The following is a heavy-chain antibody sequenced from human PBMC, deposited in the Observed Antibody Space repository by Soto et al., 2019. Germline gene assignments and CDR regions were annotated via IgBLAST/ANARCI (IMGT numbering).Heavy chain of an antibody. Sequence: PGGSLRLSCAASEFTFSNYAMSWVRQAPGKGLEWVSSISDNGGTTYYADSVKGRFTISRDNSKNTLYLQMNSLRAEDTAVYYCAKYVGYSSSWYSWFDPWGQGTLVTVSS. V-gene: IGHV3-23*01. D-gene: IGHD6-13*01. CDR3: AKYVGYSSSWYSWFDP. J-gene: IGHJ5*02. CDR1: EFTFSNYA. CDR2: ISDNGGTT.